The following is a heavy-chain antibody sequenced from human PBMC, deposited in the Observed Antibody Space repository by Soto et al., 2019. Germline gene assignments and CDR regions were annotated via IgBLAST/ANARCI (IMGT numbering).Heavy chain of an antibody. CDR3: ARDRYDSSGYYYSYYYYGMDV. V-gene: IGHV3-23*01. Sequence: GGSLRLSCAASGFTFSSYAMSWVRQAPGKGLEWVSAISGSGGSTYYADSVKGRFTISRDNSKNTLYLQMNSLRAEDTAVYYCARDRYDSSGYYYSYYYYGMDVWGQGTTVTVSS. CDR2: ISGSGGST. J-gene: IGHJ6*02. D-gene: IGHD3-22*01. CDR1: GFTFSSYA.